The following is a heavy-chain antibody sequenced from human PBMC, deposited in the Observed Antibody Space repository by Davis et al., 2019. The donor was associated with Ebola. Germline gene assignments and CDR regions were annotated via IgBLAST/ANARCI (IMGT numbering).Heavy chain of an antibody. CDR2: SRNIDSRYST. CDR3: VTENWYRFES. V-gene: IGHV3-72*01. CDR1: GFTFGGYA. J-gene: IGHJ4*01. Sequence: GESLKISCAVSGFTFGGYAMSWVRQAPGKGLEWVGLSRNIDSRYSTEYAASVRGRFTISRDDSKKSLYLQMNSLTIEDTAVYYCVTENWYRFESWGQGTLVTVSS. D-gene: IGHD1/OR15-1a*01.